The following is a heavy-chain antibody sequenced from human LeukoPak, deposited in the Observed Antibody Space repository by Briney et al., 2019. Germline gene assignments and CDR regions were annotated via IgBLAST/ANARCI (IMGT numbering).Heavy chain of an antibody. J-gene: IGHJ2*01. CDR1: GGSISSYY. D-gene: IGHD6-13*01. V-gene: IGHV4-4*07. Sequence: SETLSLTCIVSGGSISSYYWSWIRQPAGKGLEWIGRVYTTGSTTYNPSLKSRVTMSVDTSKSQFSLKLSSVTAPDTAVYYCARNSGAAADLWGRGTLVTVSS. CDR3: ARNSGAAADL. CDR2: VYTTGST.